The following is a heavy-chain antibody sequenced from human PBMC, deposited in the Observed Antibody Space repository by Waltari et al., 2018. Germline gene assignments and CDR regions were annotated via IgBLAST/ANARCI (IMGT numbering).Heavy chain of an antibody. D-gene: IGHD2-21*01. J-gene: IGHJ4*02. CDR1: GGSISSSSYY. V-gene: IGHV4-39*07. CDR2: IYYSGST. Sequence: QLQLQESGPGLVKPSETLSLTCTVSGGSISSSSYYWGWIRPPPGKGLEWIGSIYYSGSTYYNPSLKSRVTISVDTSKNQFSLKLSSVTAADTAVYYCARDRTGDRTDYWGQRTLVTVSS. CDR3: ARDRTGDRTDY.